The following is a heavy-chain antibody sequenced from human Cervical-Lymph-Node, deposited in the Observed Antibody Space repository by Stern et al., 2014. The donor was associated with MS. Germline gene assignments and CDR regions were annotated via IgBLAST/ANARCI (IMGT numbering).Heavy chain of an antibody. CDR2: ISAYNGNT. J-gene: IGHJ4*02. CDR3: ARDLRQQLVLTPLDY. D-gene: IGHD6-13*01. CDR1: GYTFTSYG. V-gene: IGHV1-18*04. Sequence: DQLVESGAEVKKPGASVKVSCKASGYTFTSYGISWVRQAPGQGLEWMGWISAYNGNTNYAQKLQGRVTMTTDTSTSTAYMELRSLRSDDTAVYYCARDLRQQLVLTPLDYWGQGTLVTVSS.